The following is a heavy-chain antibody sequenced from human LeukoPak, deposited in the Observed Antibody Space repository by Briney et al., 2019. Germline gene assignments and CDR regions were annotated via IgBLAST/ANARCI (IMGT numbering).Heavy chain of an antibody. CDR1: GGTFSSHA. CDR3: ARDLARRKSSGWFDP. CDR2: IIPIFGTA. V-gene: IGHV1-69*05. Sequence: SVKVSCKASGGTFSSHAISWVRQAPGQGLEWMGGIIPIFGTANYAQKFQGRVTITTDESTSTAYMELSSLRSEDTAVYYCARDLARRKSSGWFDPWGQGTLVTVSS. D-gene: IGHD6-6*01. J-gene: IGHJ5*02.